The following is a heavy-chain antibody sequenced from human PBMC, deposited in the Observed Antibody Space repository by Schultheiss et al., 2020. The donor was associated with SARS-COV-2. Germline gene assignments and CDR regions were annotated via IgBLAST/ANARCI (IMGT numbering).Heavy chain of an antibody. CDR3: ARNFLVEMDAFDI. J-gene: IGHJ3*02. CDR2: SYYSGST. V-gene: IGHV4-28*01. CDR1: AVSISSSSW. Sequence: SETLSLTCAVSAVSISSSSWWSWIRQPPGKGLEWIGYSYYSGSTYSNPSLKSRVTISVDRSRNQFSLKLSSVTAADTAVYYCARNFLVEMDAFDIWGQGTMVTVSS. D-gene: IGHD5-24*01.